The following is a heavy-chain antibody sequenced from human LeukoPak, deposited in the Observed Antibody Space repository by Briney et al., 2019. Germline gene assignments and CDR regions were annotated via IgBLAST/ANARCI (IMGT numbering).Heavy chain of an antibody. D-gene: IGHD7-27*01. Sequence: SETLSLTCTISGVSISSYYWSWIRQPAGKGLEWIGRIYTSGSTNYNPSLKSRVTMSVDTSKNQFSLKLSSVTAADTAVYYCARGDDWGRFDYWGQGTLVTVSS. CDR2: IYTSGST. CDR1: GVSISSYY. CDR3: ARGDDWGRFDY. J-gene: IGHJ4*02. V-gene: IGHV4-4*07.